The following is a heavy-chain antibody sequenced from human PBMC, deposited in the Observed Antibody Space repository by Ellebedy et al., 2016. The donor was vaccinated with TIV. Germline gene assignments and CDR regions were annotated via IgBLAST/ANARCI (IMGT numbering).Heavy chain of an antibody. V-gene: IGHV3-7*01. Sequence: GESLKISCAASGFTFSSYWMSWVRQAPGKGLEWVANIKKDGGEKYYVDSVKGRFTISRDNAKNSLSLQMSSLRVEDTAVYYCAREGRSTGYYYEGSPFDYWGQGILVTVSS. CDR2: IKKDGGEK. CDR3: AREGRSTGYYYEGSPFDY. CDR1: GFTFSSYW. D-gene: IGHD3-22*01. J-gene: IGHJ4*02.